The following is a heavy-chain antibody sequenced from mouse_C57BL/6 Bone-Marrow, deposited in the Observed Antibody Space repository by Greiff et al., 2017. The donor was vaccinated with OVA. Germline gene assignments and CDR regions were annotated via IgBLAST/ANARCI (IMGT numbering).Heavy chain of an antibody. D-gene: IGHD1-1*01. Sequence: DVQLVESGGGLVQPGGSLKLSCAASGFTFSDYYMYWVRQTPEKRLEWVAYISNGGGSTYYPDTVKGRFTISRDNAKNTLYLQMSRLKSEDTAMYYCASRSYDYWGQGTTLTVSS. CDR1: GFTFSDYY. V-gene: IGHV5-12*01. CDR2: ISNGGGST. J-gene: IGHJ2*01. CDR3: ASRSYDY.